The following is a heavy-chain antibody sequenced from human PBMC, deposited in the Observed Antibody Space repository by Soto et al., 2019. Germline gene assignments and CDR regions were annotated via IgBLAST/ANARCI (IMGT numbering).Heavy chain of an antibody. V-gene: IGHV3-7*01. Sequence: HPGGSLRLSCAASGFTFSSYWMSWVRQAPGKGLEWVANIKQDGSEKYYVDSVKGRFTISRDNAKNSLYLQMNSLRAEDTAVYYCARDGQLVINCFDYWGQGTLVTVSS. J-gene: IGHJ4*02. CDR1: GFTFSSYW. D-gene: IGHD6-13*01. CDR3: ARDGQLVINCFDY. CDR2: IKQDGSEK.